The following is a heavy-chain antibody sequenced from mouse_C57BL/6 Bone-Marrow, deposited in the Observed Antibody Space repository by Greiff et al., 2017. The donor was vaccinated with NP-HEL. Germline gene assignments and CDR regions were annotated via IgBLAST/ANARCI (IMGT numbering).Heavy chain of an antibody. J-gene: IGHJ4*01. Sequence: EVKLMESGGGLVKPGGSLKLSCAASGFTFSDYGMHWVRQAPEKGLEWVAYISSGSSTIYYVDTVKGRFTMSRDNAKNTLFLQMTSLRSEDTAMDYCERMGRQGAMDYWGQGTSVTVSS. CDR2: ISSGSSTI. CDR1: GFTFSDYG. V-gene: IGHV5-17*01. CDR3: ERMGRQGAMDY. D-gene: IGHD4-1*01.